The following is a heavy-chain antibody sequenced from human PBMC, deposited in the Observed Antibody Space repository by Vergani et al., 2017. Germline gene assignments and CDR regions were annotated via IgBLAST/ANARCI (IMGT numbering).Heavy chain of an antibody. J-gene: IGHJ4*02. V-gene: IGHV3-23*01. CDR3: AKQLTYYYGSGSHPFDY. CDR1: GFTFSSYA. D-gene: IGHD3-10*01. CDR2: ISGIGGST. Sequence: EVQLLESGGGLVQPGGSLRLSCAASGFTFSSYAMSWVRQAPGKGLEWVSAISGIGGSTYYADSVKGRFTISRDNSKNTLYLQMNSLRAEDTAVYYCAKQLTYYYGSGSHPFDYWGQGTLVTVSS.